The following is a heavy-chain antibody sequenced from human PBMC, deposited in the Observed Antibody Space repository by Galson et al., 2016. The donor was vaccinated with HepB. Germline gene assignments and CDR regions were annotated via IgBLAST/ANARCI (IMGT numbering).Heavy chain of an antibody. CDR1: GFTFSSYW. J-gene: IGHJ4*02. CDR3: ARDYLTYTGSYLYS. Sequence: SLRLSCAASGFTFSSYWMHWVRQVPGKGLVMVARTNTDGSDTGYADSVKGRFTLSRDNAKNTLYLQMNTLRAEDTAVYYCARDYLTYTGSYLYSWGQGTLVTVSS. V-gene: IGHV3-74*01. CDR2: TNTDGSDT. D-gene: IGHD1-26*01.